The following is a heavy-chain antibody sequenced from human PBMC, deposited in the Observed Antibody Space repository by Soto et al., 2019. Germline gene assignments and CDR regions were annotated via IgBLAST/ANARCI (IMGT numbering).Heavy chain of an antibody. CDR3: ARGGFSTSWLGLLGTGAHGVEIDY. D-gene: IGHD6-13*01. J-gene: IGHJ4*02. CDR1: GYTFISYG. Sequence: QVQLVQSGAEVKKTGASVEVSCKASGYTFISYGISWVRQAPGQGLEWVGWISPYNGKTNYAQKFQGRVTLTTETSTSIAYLDLRSLRSDDTAVYYCARGGFSTSWLGLLGTGAHGVEIDYWGQGTLVTVSS. CDR2: ISPYNGKT. V-gene: IGHV1-18*01.